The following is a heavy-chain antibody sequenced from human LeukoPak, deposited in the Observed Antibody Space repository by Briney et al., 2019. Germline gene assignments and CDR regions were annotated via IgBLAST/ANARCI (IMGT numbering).Heavy chain of an antibody. V-gene: IGHV3-33*01. CDR3: ARAGTTLYYFDY. J-gene: IGHJ4*02. CDR2: IWYDGSNK. CDR1: GFTFSSYG. D-gene: IGHD1-1*01. Sequence: GGSLRLSCAASGFTFSSYGMHWVRQALGKGLEWVAVIWYDGSNKYYADSVKGRFTISRDNSKNTLYLQMNSLRAEDTAVYYCARAGTTLYYFDYWGQGTLVTVSS.